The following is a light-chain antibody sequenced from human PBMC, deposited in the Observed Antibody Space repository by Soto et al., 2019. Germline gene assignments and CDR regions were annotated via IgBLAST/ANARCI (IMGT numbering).Light chain of an antibody. CDR3: HQHETYPYT. Sequence: DIQMTQSPSTLSASVGDRVTITCRASQSIRHWLAWYQQKPGKAPKLLIYKASSLQSGVPSRFSGSASGTVLTLTIRGLQSDDFAAYYGHQHETYPYTFGQGTKVEIK. CDR2: KAS. V-gene: IGKV1-5*03. CDR1: QSIRHW. J-gene: IGKJ2*01.